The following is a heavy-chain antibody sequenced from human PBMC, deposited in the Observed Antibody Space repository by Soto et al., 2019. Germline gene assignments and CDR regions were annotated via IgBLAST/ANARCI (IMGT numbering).Heavy chain of an antibody. CDR1: GFTFSSYW. Sequence: EVQLVESGGGLVQPGGSLRLSCAASGFTFSSYWMHWVRQAPGKGLVWVSRINSDGSSTSYADSLKGRFTISRDNAKNTLYLQMNSLRAEDTAVYYCAREYRGGYDHFDYWGQGTLVTVSS. J-gene: IGHJ4*02. V-gene: IGHV3-74*01. CDR3: AREYRGGYDHFDY. CDR2: INSDGSST. D-gene: IGHD3-10*01.